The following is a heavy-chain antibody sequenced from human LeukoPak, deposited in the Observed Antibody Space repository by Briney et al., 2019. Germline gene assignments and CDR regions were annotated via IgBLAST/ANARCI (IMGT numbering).Heavy chain of an antibody. J-gene: IGHJ3*02. CDR3: ARDREEGAFDI. Sequence: SETLSLTCTVSGGSISSYYWSWIRQPPGKGLEWIGYIYNSGSTNYNPSLKSRVTISVDTSKDQFSLKLSSVTAADTAVYYCARDREEGAFDIWGQGTMVTVSS. CDR2: IYNSGST. V-gene: IGHV4-59*01. CDR1: GGSISSYY. D-gene: IGHD1-26*01.